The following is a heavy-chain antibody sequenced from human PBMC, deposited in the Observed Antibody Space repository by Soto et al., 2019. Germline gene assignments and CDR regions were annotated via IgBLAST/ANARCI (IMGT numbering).Heavy chain of an antibody. CDR2: IYDSGNT. CDR1: GGSISNFY. J-gene: IGHJ4*01. D-gene: IGHD2-21*01. V-gene: IGHV4-59*01. CDR3: ARDPMVITRSYFDL. Sequence: ASETLSLTCTASGGSISNFYWSWVRQPPGKGLEWIGYIYDSGNTNYNPSLKSRVSISLDTSKKQLSLKLTSVTAADTAVYFCARDPMVITRSYFDLWGHGTPVTVSS.